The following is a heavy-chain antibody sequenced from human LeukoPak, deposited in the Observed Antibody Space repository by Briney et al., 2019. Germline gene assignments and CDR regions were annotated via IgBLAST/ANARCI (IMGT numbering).Heavy chain of an antibody. J-gene: IGHJ3*02. CDR1: GGSFSGYY. V-gene: IGHV4-34*01. Sequence: SETLSLTCAVYGGSFSGYYWSWIRQPPGKGLEWIGEINHSGSTNYNPSLKSRVTISVDRSKNQFSLKLSSVTAADTAVYYCARDVGGGPVPAAALAAAFDIWGQGTMVTVSS. CDR3: ARDVGGGPVPAAALAAAFDI. CDR2: INHSGST. D-gene: IGHD2-2*01.